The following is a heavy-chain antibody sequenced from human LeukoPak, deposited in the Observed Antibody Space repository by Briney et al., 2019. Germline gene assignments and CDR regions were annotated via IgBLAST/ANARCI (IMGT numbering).Heavy chain of an antibody. CDR3: ATNKEGKSLDY. V-gene: IGHV1-2*02. CDR2: MNPNRGDT. Sequence: ASVKVSCKASGYTFTDYYIHWVRQAPGQGLEWMAWMNPNRGDTTYAQKFQGRVTMTRDTSISTAYMELSRLRFDDTAVYYCATNKEGKSLDYWGQGTLVTVSS. CDR1: GYTFTDYY. J-gene: IGHJ4*02.